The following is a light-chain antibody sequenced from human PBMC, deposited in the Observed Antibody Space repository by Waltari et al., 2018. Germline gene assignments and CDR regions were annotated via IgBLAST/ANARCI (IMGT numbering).Light chain of an antibody. J-gene: IGKJ2*03. CDR2: EAS. CDR1: KTVNNW. CDR3: QQYSSFPHYS. Sequence: DIQMTQSPSTLSASVGDRVTITCRASKTVNNWLAWYQQKPGKTPKLLIYEASTLETGVPSRFSGSGSGTEFTLTISSLQPDDSATYYCQQYSSFPHYSFGQGTKLEIK. V-gene: IGKV1-5*03.